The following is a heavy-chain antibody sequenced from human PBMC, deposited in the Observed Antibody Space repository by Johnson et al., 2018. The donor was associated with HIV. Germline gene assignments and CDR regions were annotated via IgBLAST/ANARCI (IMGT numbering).Heavy chain of an antibody. Sequence: VQLVESGGGLVQPGGSLRLSCAASGFTVSSNYMSWVRQAPGKGLEWVSAISGSGGSTYYADSVKGRFTISRDNSKNTLYLQMNSLRAEDTAVYYCVVDGYKGSFNAFDIWGQGTMVTVSS. J-gene: IGHJ3*02. D-gene: IGHD5-24*01. CDR1: GFTVSSNY. CDR3: VVDGYKGSFNAFDI. CDR2: ISGSGGST. V-gene: IGHV3-23*04.